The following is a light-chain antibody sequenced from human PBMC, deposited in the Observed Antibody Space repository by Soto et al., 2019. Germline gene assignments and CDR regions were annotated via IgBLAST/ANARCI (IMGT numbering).Light chain of an antibody. J-gene: IGKJ5*01. CDR1: QSVTNY. CDR2: DAS. Sequence: EIVLTQSPATLSLSPGERATLFCRASQSVTNYLAWYQQKTGQAPRLLIYDASNRATGIPARFSGSGSGTDFTLTISSQEPEDFAVNYYQQRSIWPPITFGQETRLEIK. CDR3: QQRSIWPPIT. V-gene: IGKV3-11*01.